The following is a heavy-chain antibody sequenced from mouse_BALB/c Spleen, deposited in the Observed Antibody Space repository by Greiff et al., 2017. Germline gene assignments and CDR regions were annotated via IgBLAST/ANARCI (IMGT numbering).Heavy chain of an antibody. V-gene: IGHV1-66*01. CDR1: GYSFTSYY. Sequence: VKLMESGPELVKPGASVKISCKASGYSFTSYYIHWVKQRPGQGLEWIGWIFPGSGNTKYNEKFKGKATLTADTSSSTAYMQLSSLTSEDSAVYFCARSGSLLRWGFAYWGQGTLVTVSA. CDR2: IFPGSGNT. D-gene: IGHD1-2*01. J-gene: IGHJ3*01. CDR3: ARSGSLLRWGFAY.